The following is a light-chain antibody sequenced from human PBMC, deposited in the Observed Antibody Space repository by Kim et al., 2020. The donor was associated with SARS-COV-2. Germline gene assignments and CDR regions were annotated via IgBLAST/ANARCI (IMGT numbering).Light chain of an antibody. Sequence: VALGQKVRINSRGDSLRSYYATWYQQKPGQAPILVIYGKNNRPSGIPDRFSGSSSGNTASLTITGTQAGDEADYYCNSRDSNDNVVFGGGTQLTVL. J-gene: IGLJ2*01. CDR2: GKN. V-gene: IGLV3-19*01. CDR3: NSRDSNDNVV. CDR1: SLRSYY.